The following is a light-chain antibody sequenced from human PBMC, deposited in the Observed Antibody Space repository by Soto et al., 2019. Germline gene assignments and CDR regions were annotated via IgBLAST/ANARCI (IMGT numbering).Light chain of an antibody. V-gene: IGLV1-40*01. CDR2: DYN. Sequence: QLVLTQPPSVSGAPGQRVTISCTGSNSNIGAGYAVHWYQQHPGTAPKLLIYDYNNRPSGVPERFSGSKSGTSASLAITGLQAEDEADYYCQSYDSSLSDSWVFGGGTKLTVL. CDR1: NSNIGAGYA. CDR3: QSYDSSLSDSWV. J-gene: IGLJ3*02.